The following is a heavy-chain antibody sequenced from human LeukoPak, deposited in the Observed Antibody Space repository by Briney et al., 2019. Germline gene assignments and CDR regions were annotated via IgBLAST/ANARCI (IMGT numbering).Heavy chain of an antibody. Sequence: ASETLSLTCTVSGGSISSSSYYWGWIRQPPGKGLEWIGSIYYSGSTYYNPSLKSRVTISVDTSKNQFSLKLSPVTAADTAVYYCARAAYYDFWSGSKGYYFDYWGQGTLVTVSS. CDR3: ARAAYYDFWSGSKGYYFDY. J-gene: IGHJ4*02. V-gene: IGHV4-39*07. D-gene: IGHD3-3*01. CDR2: IYYSGST. CDR1: GGSISSSSYY.